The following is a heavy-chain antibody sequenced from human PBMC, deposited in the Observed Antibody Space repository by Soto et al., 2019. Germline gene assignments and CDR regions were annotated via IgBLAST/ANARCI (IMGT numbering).Heavy chain of an antibody. V-gene: IGHV3-21*01. J-gene: IGHJ4*02. Sequence: EVQLVESGGGLVKPGGSLRLSCAASGFTFSSYSMNWVRQAPGKGLEWVSSISSSSSYIYYADSVKGRFTISRDNAKNSLYLQMNSLRPSDTAVYFCVRAPYYYDSRGYYAYWGQGTLVTVSS. D-gene: IGHD3-22*01. CDR3: VRAPYYYDSRGYYAY. CDR2: ISSSSSYI. CDR1: GFTFSSYS.